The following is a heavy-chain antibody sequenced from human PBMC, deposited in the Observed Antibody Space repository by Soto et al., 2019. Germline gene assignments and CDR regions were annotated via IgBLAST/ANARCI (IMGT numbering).Heavy chain of an antibody. J-gene: IGHJ4*02. V-gene: IGHV4-59*01. CDR2: IYDSGSP. D-gene: IGHD1-26*01. Sequence: SETLSLTCTISGGSISVYYWSWIRQPPGQALEWIGYIYDSGSPCYNPSLRSRVNISADTSKNQIALKLASATAADTAAYYCARGVGSSPPRYWGRGTLVTVSS. CDR3: ARGVGSSPPRY. CDR1: GGSISVYY.